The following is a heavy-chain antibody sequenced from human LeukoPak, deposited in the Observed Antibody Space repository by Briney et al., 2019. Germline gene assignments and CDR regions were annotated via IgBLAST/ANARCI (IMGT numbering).Heavy chain of an antibody. CDR2: IIPIFGTA. D-gene: IGHD1-26*01. CDR1: GGTFSSYA. Sequence: GASVKVSCKASGGTFSSYAISWVRQAPGQGLEWMGGIIPIFGTANYAQKFQGRVTITADESTSTAYMALSSLRSEDTAVYYCARGKWELPPAWYFDYWGQGTLVTVSS. CDR3: ARGKWELPPAWYFDY. J-gene: IGHJ4*02. V-gene: IGHV1-69*13.